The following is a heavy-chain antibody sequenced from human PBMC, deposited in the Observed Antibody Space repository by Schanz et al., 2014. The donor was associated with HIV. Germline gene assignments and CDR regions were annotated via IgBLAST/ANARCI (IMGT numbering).Heavy chain of an antibody. CDR3: ARGECDFWSGYCPHFHYFDLDV. J-gene: IGHJ6*02. Sequence: QVQLVQSGAEVKKPGSSVKVSCKASGGTFSSSAISWVRQAPGQGLEWMGAIIPVFGTRNYAQRFQGRVTITADDSISTAYMEVSSLRSEDTAVYYCARGECDFWSGYCPHFHYFDLDVWGPGTSVTVSS. V-gene: IGHV1-69*01. CDR2: IIPVFGTR. CDR1: GGTFSSSA. D-gene: IGHD3-3*01.